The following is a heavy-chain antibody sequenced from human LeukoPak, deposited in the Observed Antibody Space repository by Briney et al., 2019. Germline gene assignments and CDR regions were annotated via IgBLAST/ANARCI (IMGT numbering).Heavy chain of an antibody. J-gene: IGHJ6*02. CDR3: AKALSSRIPGYFGMDV. D-gene: IGHD6-19*01. Sequence: GGSLRLSCAISGFTFDDYAMHWVRQAPGKGLEWVSGIRWNSGSIGYADSVKGRFTISRDNAKNSLYLQMNSLRAEDTALYYCAKALSSRIPGYFGMDVWGQGTTVTVSS. V-gene: IGHV3-9*01. CDR2: IRWNSGSI. CDR1: GFTFDDYA.